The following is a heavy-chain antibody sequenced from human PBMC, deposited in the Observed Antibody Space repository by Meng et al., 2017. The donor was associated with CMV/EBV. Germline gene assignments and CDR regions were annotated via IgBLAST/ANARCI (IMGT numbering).Heavy chain of an antibody. D-gene: IGHD3-3*01. CDR1: GFTFSSYW. V-gene: IGHV3-7*04. CDR3: ARGLEWLLLGIFDY. CDR2: IKQGGSEK. J-gene: IGHJ4*02. Sequence: GESLKISCAASGFTFSSYWMSWVRQAPGKGLEWVANIKQGGSEKYYVDSVKGRFTISRDNAKNSLYLQMNSLRAEDTAVYYCARGLEWLLLGIFDYWGQGTLVTVSS.